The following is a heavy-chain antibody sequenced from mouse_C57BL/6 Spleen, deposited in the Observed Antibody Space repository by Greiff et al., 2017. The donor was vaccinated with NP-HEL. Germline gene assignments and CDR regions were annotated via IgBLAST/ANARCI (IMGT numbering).Heavy chain of an antibody. CDR3: ARGGPFDY. D-gene: IGHD3-1*01. V-gene: IGHV1-42*01. Sequence: EVQLQQSGPELVKPGASVKISCKASGYSFTGYYMNWVKQSPEKSLEWIGEINPSTGGTTYNQKFKAKATLTVDKSSSTAYMQLKSLTSEDSAVYYCARGGPFDYWGQGTTLTVSS. CDR2: INPSTGGT. CDR1: GYSFTGYY. J-gene: IGHJ2*01.